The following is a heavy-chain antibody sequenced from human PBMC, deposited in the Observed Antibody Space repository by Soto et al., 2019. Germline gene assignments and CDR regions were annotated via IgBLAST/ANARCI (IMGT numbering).Heavy chain of an antibody. J-gene: IGHJ3*02. CDR1: GFTFSSYA. V-gene: IGHV3-30*04. CDR3: ARDYNWGSAFDI. Sequence: GGSLRLSCAASGFTFSSYAMHWVRQAPGEGLEWVAVISYDGSNKYYADSVKGRFTISRDNSKNTLYLQMNSLRAEDTAVYYCARDYNWGSAFDIWGQGTMVTVSS. CDR2: ISYDGSNK. D-gene: IGHD7-27*01.